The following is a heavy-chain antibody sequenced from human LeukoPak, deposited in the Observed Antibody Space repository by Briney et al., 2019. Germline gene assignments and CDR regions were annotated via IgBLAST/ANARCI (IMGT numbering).Heavy chain of an antibody. Sequence: GGSLRLSCAASGFTFSSYSMNWVRQAPGKGLEWVSAISGSGGSTYYADSVKGRFTISRDNSKNTLYLQMNSLRAEDTAVYYCAKDPSEWYYDFWSGYYGFDYWGQGTLVTVSS. CDR2: ISGSGGST. V-gene: IGHV3-23*01. CDR1: GFTFSSYS. D-gene: IGHD3-3*01. J-gene: IGHJ4*02. CDR3: AKDPSEWYYDFWSGYYGFDY.